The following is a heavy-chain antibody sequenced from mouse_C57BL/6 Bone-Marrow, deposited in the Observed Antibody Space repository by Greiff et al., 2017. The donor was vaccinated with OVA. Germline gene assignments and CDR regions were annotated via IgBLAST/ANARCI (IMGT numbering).Heavy chain of an antibody. V-gene: IGHV1-15*01. CDR3: TRGYSNYYAMDY. D-gene: IGHD2-5*01. CDR2: IDPETGGT. Sequence: QVQLQQSGAELVRPGASVTLSCKASGYTFTDYEMHWVKQTPVHGLEWIGAIDPETGGTSYHEKFKGKFILTADKSSSTLYMEISSLTSEDSAVYYCTRGYSNYYAMDYWGRGTSVTVSS. CDR1: GYTFTDYE. J-gene: IGHJ4*01.